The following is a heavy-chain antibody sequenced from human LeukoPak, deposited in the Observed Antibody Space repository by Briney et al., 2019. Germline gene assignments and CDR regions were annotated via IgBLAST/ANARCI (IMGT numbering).Heavy chain of an antibody. CDR2: ISYDGSNK. J-gene: IGHJ5*02. V-gene: IGHV3-30*18. Sequence: PGGSLRLSCAASGFTFSSYGMHWVRQAPGKGLEWVAVISYDGSNKYYADSVKGRFTISRDNSKNTLYLQMNGLRAEDTAVYYCAKSPGEIVVVTARSWFDPWGQGTLVTVSS. D-gene: IGHD2-21*02. CDR1: GFTFSSYG. CDR3: AKSPGEIVVVTARSWFDP.